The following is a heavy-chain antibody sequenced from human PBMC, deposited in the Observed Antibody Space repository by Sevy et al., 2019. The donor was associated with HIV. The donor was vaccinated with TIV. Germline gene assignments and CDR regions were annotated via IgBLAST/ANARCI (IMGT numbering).Heavy chain of an antibody. J-gene: IGHJ4*02. Sequence: ASVKVSCRASGYTFASEGISWVRQAPGQGLEWMGWIGAYNGNRNSAQKFQARVTMTIDTSTSTAFMELRSLRSDDTAVYYCARVPTYYYGSATYFESWAQGNLVTVSS. CDR2: IGAYNGNR. D-gene: IGHD3-10*01. CDR3: ARVPTYYYGSATYFES. CDR1: GYTFASEG. V-gene: IGHV1-18*01.